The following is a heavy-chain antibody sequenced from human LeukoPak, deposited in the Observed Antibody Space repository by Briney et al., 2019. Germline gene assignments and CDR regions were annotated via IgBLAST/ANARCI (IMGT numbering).Heavy chain of an antibody. J-gene: IGHJ5*02. D-gene: IGHD6-13*01. V-gene: IGHV4-59*01. Sequence: SETLSLTCTISGGSISTYYWTWIRQPPGKGLEWIGYIYYAGNTIHNPSLNSRVTISVGTSKNQFSLKLTSLTAADTAVYYCARGASSSWTTTFDPWVQGTLVTVSS. CDR2: IYYAGNT. CDR1: GGSISTYY. CDR3: ARGASSSWTTTFDP.